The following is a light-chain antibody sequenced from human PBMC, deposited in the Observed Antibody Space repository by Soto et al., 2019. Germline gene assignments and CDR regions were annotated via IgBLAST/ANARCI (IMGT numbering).Light chain of an antibody. J-gene: IGKJ1*01. V-gene: IGKV3-20*01. CDR1: QSVSSSY. CDR2: GAS. CDR3: QHYGSSPWA. Sequence: EIVLTQSPGTLSLSPGERATLSCRASQSVSSSYLAWYQQKPGQAPRLLIYGASSRATGIPDRFSGSGSGTDVTLTISRLEPEDFAVYYCQHYGSSPWAFGQGTKVEI.